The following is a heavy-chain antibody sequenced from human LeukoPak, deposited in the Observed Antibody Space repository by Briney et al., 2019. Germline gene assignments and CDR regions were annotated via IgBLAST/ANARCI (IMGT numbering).Heavy chain of an antibody. CDR3: ARASLVVGAPSPNFDY. CDR2: INPNSGGT. CDR1: GYTFTGYY. V-gene: IGHV1-2*02. J-gene: IGHJ4*02. D-gene: IGHD1-26*01. Sequence: GASVKVSCKASGYTFTGYYMHWVRQAPGQGLEWMGWINPNSGGTNYAQKFQGRVTMTRDTSISTAYMELSRLRSDDTAVYYCARASLVVGAPSPNFDYWGQGTLVTVSS.